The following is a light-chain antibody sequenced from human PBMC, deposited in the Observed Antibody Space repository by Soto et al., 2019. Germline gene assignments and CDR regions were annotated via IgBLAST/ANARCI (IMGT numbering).Light chain of an antibody. CDR1: SSDVGGYSY. CDR3: SSYTSISTYV. J-gene: IGLJ1*01. V-gene: IGLV2-14*01. Sequence: QSVLTQPASVSGSPGQSITISCTGTSSDVGGYSYVSRYQQHPGKAPKLMIYDVTNRPSGVSNRFSGSKSGNAASLTISGRRAEDEADYYCSSYTSISTYVFGTGTKVTVL. CDR2: DVT.